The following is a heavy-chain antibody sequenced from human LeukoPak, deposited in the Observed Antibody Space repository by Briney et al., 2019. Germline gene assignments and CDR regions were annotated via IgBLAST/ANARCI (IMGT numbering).Heavy chain of an antibody. D-gene: IGHD1-26*01. CDR1: GFTFTNSW. Sequence: GGSLRLSCAASGFTFTNSWMAWVRQAPGKGLEWVANIKQDGSTKHYADSLKGRFTISRDNPKNSLYLQMNSMRVDATAVYYCARDTDGSLDYWGQGILVTVAS. J-gene: IGHJ4*02. V-gene: IGHV3-7*01. CDR3: ARDTDGSLDY. CDR2: IKQDGSTK.